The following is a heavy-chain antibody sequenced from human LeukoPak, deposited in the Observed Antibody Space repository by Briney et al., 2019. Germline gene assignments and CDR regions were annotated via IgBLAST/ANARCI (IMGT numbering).Heavy chain of an antibody. CDR2: GDYSGGT. V-gene: IGHV4-39*07. CDR3: AKEGPRYSSGWSRFDY. J-gene: IGHJ4*02. D-gene: IGHD6-19*01. CDR1: SDFFSSVTDY. Sequence: SETLSLTCTVSSDFFSSVTDYWAWIRQPPGKGLEWIASGDYSGGTYYNPSLESRVAISADMSKNQISLKLSSVTAADTAIYYCAKEGPRYSSGWSRFDYWGQGTLVTVSS.